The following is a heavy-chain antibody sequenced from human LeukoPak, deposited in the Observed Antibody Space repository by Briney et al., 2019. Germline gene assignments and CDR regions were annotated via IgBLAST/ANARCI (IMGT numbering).Heavy chain of an antibody. V-gene: IGHV1-69*02. CDR2: IIPILGIA. D-gene: IGHD3-3*01. CDR3: ARSGYQWRFFDY. J-gene: IGHJ4*02. Sequence: SVKVSCKASGGTFSSYTIGWVRQAPGQGLEWMGRIIPILGIANYAQKFQGRVTITADKSTSTAYMELSSLRSEDTAVYYCARSGYQWRFFDYWGQGTLVTVSS. CDR1: GGTFSSYT.